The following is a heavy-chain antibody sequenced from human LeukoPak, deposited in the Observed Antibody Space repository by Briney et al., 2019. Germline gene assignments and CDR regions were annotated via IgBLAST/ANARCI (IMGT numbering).Heavy chain of an antibody. CDR1: GGSISSGGYS. CDR3: ARVEYDFWSGYVRWFDP. D-gene: IGHD3-3*01. CDR2: IYHSGST. Sequence: PSETLSLTCAVSGGSISSGGYSWSWIRQPPGKGLEWMGYIYHSGSTYYNPSLKSRVTISVDRSKNQFSLKLSSVTAADTAVYYCARVEYDFWSGYVRWFDPWGQGTLVTVSS. V-gene: IGHV4-30-2*01. J-gene: IGHJ5*02.